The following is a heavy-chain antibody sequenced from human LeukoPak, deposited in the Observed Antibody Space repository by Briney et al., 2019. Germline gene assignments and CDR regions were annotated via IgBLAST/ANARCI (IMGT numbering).Heavy chain of an antibody. V-gene: IGHV4-34*01. D-gene: IGHD6-13*01. CDR2: IDHSGST. CDR1: GGSLNGYY. Sequence: SETLSLTCAVYGGSLNGYYWSWIRQPPGKRLEWIGDIDHSGSTQYNPSLKSRVTISLDTSKKQFSLKLTSLTAADTAFYYCARYGMAAEGIWWFDPWGQGTLVTVSS. CDR3: ARYGMAAEGIWWFDP. J-gene: IGHJ5*02.